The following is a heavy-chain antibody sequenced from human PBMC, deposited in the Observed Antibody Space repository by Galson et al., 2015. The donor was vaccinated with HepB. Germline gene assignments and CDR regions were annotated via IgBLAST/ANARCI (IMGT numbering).Heavy chain of an antibody. V-gene: IGHV3-9*01. D-gene: IGHD2-8*02. CDR1: GFTFDDYA. Sequence: SLRLSCAASGFTFDDYAMHWVRQAPGKGLEWVSGISWNSGSIGYADSVKGRFTISRDNAKNSLYLQMNSLRAEDTALYYCAKARVELVPVDAFDIWGQGTMVTVSS. J-gene: IGHJ3*02. CDR3: AKARVELVPVDAFDI. CDR2: ISWNSGSI.